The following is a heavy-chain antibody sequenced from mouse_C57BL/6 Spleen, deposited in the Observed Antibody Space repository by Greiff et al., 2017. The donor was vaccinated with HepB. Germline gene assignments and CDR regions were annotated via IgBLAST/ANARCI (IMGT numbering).Heavy chain of an antibody. CDR3: ARSGTVEAFDY. CDR2: IHPNSGST. CDR1: GYTFPSYW. J-gene: IGHJ2*01. D-gene: IGHD1-1*01. V-gene: IGHV1-64*01. Sequence: QVQLQQPGAELVKPGASVKLSCKASGYTFPSYWMHWVKQRPGQGLEWIGMIHPNSGSTNYKEKFKSKATLTVDKSSSTAYMQLSSLTSEDSAVYDCARSGTVEAFDYWGQGTTLTVSS.